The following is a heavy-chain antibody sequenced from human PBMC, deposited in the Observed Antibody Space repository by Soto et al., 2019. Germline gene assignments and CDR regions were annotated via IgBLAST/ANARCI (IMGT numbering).Heavy chain of an antibody. CDR1: GGSIRDYF. D-gene: IGHD3-16*01. J-gene: IGHJ4*02. Sequence: SETLSLTCTVSGGSIRDYFWTWIRQPPGKGLEWIGYIYYSGRTNYNPSLKSRVSISVDTSKNHFSLQLRSVTAADTAVYYCARAAVQRTFNFDYWGQGTRVTVSS. CDR3: ARAAVQRTFNFDY. CDR2: IYYSGRT. V-gene: IGHV4-59*01.